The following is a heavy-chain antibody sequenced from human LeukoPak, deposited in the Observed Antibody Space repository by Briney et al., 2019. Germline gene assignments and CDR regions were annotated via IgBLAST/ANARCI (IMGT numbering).Heavy chain of an antibody. D-gene: IGHD3-22*01. Sequence: KSTETLSLTCTVSGDSIRSSNYYWAWIRQPPGKGLEWIGFIYYTGSTYYNPSLKSRVTISVDTSNNQFSLKLRSVTAADRAVYFCASRYYYDPSGHFLYWGQGTLVTVSS. CDR3: ASRYYYDPSGHFLY. CDR2: IYYTGST. J-gene: IGHJ4*02. V-gene: IGHV4-39*01. CDR1: GDSIRSSNYY.